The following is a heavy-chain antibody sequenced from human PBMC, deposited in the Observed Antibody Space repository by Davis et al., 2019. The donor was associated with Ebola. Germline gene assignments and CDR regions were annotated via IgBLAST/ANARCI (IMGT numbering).Heavy chain of an antibody. CDR1: GFTFSSYG. CDR3: TATVTTDY. Sequence: GGSLRLSCAASGFTFSSYGMHWVRQAPGKGLEWVAVIWYDGSNKYYADSVKGRFTISRDNSKNTLYLQMNSLKTEDTAVYYCTATVTTDYWGQGTLVTVSS. J-gene: IGHJ4*02. CDR2: IWYDGSNK. V-gene: IGHV3-33*01. D-gene: IGHD4-17*01.